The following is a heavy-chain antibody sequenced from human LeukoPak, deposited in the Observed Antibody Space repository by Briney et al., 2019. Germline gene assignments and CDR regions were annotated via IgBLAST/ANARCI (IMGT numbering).Heavy chain of an antibody. D-gene: IGHD3-10*01. CDR2: MNPNSGNT. Sequence: ASVKVSCKASGYTFTSYDINWVRQATGQGLEWMGWMNPNSGNTGYAQKFQGRVTMTRDTSTSTVYMELSSLRSEDTAVYYCARNPPLWFGASDYWGQGTLVTVSS. V-gene: IGHV1-8*01. J-gene: IGHJ4*02. CDR1: GYTFTSYD. CDR3: ARNPPLWFGASDY.